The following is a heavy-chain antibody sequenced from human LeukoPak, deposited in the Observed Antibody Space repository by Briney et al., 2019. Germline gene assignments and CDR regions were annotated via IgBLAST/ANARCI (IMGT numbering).Heavy chain of an antibody. V-gene: IGHV3-53*01. D-gene: IGHD1-26*01. CDR3: ARVVGATSSYFDY. CDR2: IYSGGST. CDR1: GFTVSSNY. J-gene: IGHJ4*02. Sequence: GGSLRLSCAASGFTVSSNYMSWVRQAPGEGLEWVSVIYSGGSTYYADSVKGRFTISRDNSKNTLYLQMNSLRAEDTAVYYCARVVGATSSYFDYWGQGTLVTVSS.